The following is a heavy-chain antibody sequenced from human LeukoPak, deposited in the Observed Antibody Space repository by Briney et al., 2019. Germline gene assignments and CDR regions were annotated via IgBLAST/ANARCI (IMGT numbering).Heavy chain of an antibody. J-gene: IGHJ6*01. Sequence: ASVNVSCKASGYTLTSYSIHWVRQAPEQGLEWMGIINPRGGSTSYAQRLQGRATITTHTSTSTVYMERSRLGSEGTGVYYCARQSQMDGW. V-gene: IGHV1-46*01. CDR2: INPRGGST. CDR3: ARQSQMDG. CDR1: GYTLTSYS.